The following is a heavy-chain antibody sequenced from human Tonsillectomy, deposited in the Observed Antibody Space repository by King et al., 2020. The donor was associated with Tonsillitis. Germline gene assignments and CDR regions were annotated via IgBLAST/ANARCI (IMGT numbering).Heavy chain of an antibody. J-gene: IGHJ6*03. CDR3: ARDGPNYYYMDV. CDR2: IWYNGSYK. Sequence: VQLVESGGDVVQPGTSLRLSCAASGFTFSSSGMHWVRQAPGKGLEWVAVIWYNGSYKYYADSVKGRFTISRDNSKNTLYLRMNRLRAEDTAVYYCARDGPNYYYMDVWGIGTTVTVSS. CDR1: GFTFSSSG. V-gene: IGHV3-33*08.